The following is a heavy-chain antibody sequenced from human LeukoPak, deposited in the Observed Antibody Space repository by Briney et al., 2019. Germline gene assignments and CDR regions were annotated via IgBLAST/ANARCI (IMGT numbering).Heavy chain of an antibody. CDR3: ATKQWLAPPPDS. J-gene: IGHJ4*02. CDR2: IRYDGTNK. D-gene: IGHD6-19*01. CDR1: GFTFSPYG. Sequence: PGGTLRLSCAVSGFTFSPYGMHWFRQAPGKGLEWVAFIRYDGTNKYYTDSVKGRFTVSRDNADNTMFLQMNSVRDEDTAVYYCATKQWLAPPPDSWGQGTPVTVSS. V-gene: IGHV3-30*02.